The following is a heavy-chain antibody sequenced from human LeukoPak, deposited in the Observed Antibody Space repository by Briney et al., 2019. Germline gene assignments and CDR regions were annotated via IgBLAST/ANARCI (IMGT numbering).Heavy chain of an antibody. J-gene: IGHJ4*02. Sequence: SETLSLTCAVYGGSFGGYYWSWIRQPPGKGLEWIGEINHSGSTDYNPSLKSRVTISVDTSKNQFSLKLSSVTAADTAVYYCARGTVVTPGDFDYWGQGTLVTVSS. CDR1: GGSFGGYY. CDR2: INHSGST. CDR3: ARGTVVTPGDFDY. D-gene: IGHD2-15*01. V-gene: IGHV4-34*01.